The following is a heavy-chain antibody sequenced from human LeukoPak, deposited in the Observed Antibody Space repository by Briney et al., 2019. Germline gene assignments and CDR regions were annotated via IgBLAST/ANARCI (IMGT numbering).Heavy chain of an antibody. CDR2: INPNSGGT. D-gene: IGHD2/OR15-2a*01. V-gene: IGHV1-2*02. Sequence: ASVKVSFKASGYTFTGYYMHWVRQAPGQGLEWMGWINPNSGGTNYAQKFQGRVTMTRDTSITTAYMELSRLRSDDTAVYYCARVFFYSALSADSGTYDYWGQGTLVTVSS. J-gene: IGHJ4*02. CDR3: ARVFFYSALSADSGTYDY. CDR1: GYTFTGYY.